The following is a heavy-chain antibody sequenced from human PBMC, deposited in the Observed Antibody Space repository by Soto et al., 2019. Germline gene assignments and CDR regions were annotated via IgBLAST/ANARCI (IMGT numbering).Heavy chain of an antibody. J-gene: IGHJ6*02. CDR2: IDWDDDK. Sequence: GSGPTLVNPTQTLTLTCTFSGFSLSTSGMCVSWIRQPPGKALEWLALIDWDDDKYYSTSLKTRLTISKDTSKNQVVLTMTNMDPVDTATYYCARTTVTGDYYYGMDVWGQGTTVTVSS. CDR1: GFSLSTSGMC. CDR3: ARTTVTGDYYYGMDV. D-gene: IGHD4-17*01. V-gene: IGHV2-70*01.